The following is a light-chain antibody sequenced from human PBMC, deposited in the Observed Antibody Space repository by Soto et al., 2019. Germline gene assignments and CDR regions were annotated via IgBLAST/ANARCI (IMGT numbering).Light chain of an antibody. CDR3: SSYTSSSTLERV. J-gene: IGLJ1*01. V-gene: IGLV2-14*01. CDR2: DVS. Sequence: QSALTQPASVSGSPGQSITISCTGTSSDVGGYNYVSWYQQHPGKAPKLMIYDVSSRPSGVSNRFSGSKSGNTASLTVSGLQAEDEADYYCSSYTSSSTLERVFRTGTKVPVL. CDR1: SSDVGGYNY.